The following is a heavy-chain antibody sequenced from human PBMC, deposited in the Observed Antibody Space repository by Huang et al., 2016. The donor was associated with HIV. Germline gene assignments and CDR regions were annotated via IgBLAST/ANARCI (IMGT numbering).Heavy chain of an antibody. D-gene: IGHD5-12*01. V-gene: IGHV1-2*02. J-gene: IGHJ4*02. CDR1: GFFLSAFY. CDR3: ARDFYRFLVAPGES. Sequence: QVQLVQSGAEVQKPGASVKVSCKASGFFLSAFYMHWVRQGPGQGLEGMGWINPNSGGTHSAQKLQGRLTMTRDTSISTIYMELSSLRSDDTAVYYCARDFYRFLVAPGESWGQGTLVTVSS. CDR2: INPNSGGT.